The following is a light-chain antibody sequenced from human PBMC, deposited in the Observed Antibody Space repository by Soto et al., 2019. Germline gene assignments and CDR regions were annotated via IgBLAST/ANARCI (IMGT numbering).Light chain of an antibody. CDR1: ESVTSTY. CDR3: QVFGSSPRYT. Sequence: EIVLTQSPGTLSLSPGERATLSCRTSESVTSTYLAWYQQKPGQPPRLLIYAASSRATGIPDRFSGSGSGTDFTLTISRLEPEDFAVYYCQVFGSSPRYTFGRGTKLESK. CDR2: AAS. V-gene: IGKV3-20*01. J-gene: IGKJ2*01.